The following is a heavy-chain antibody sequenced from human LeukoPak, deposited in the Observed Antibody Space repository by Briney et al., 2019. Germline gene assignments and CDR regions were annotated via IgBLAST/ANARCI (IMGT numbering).Heavy chain of an antibody. V-gene: IGHV3-7*01. Sequence: GGSLRLSCAASGLTFSIHWMNWVRQAPGKGLECVANINQDGSDKYYVDSVRGRFTISRDNTKNSLYLQMNSLRAEDTAVYYCAKGVLTTVTTWFDYWGQGTLVTVSS. CDR3: AKGVLTTVTTWFDY. D-gene: IGHD4-17*01. CDR1: GLTFSIHW. CDR2: INQDGSDK. J-gene: IGHJ4*02.